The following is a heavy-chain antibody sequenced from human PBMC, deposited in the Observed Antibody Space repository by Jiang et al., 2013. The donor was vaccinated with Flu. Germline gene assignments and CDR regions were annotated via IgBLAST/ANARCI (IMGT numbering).Heavy chain of an antibody. CDR1: GYNFFNYN. D-gene: IGHD2/OR15-2a*01. J-gene: IGHJ4*02. Sequence: KKPGASVKVSCKASGYNFFNYNMHWVRQAPGQRLEWVGWLNTGNGNTKYAQTFQGRVTITRDTSASIVYMELSSLRSEDTAVYYCARGANSARKDFDYWGQGILVTVSS. V-gene: IGHV1-3*04. CDR2: LNTGNGNT. CDR3: ARGANSARKDFDY.